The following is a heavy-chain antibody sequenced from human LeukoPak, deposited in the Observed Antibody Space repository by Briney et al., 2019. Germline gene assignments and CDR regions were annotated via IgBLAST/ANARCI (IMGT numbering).Heavy chain of an antibody. V-gene: IGHV4-34*01. CDR3: ARIRTAAGFDP. Sequence: SETLSFTCAVYGGSFSGYYWSWIRQPPRKGLEWIGEINHSGSTNYNPSLKSRVTISVDTSKNQFSLKLSSVTAADTAVYYCARIRTAAGFDPWGQGTLVTVSS. CDR1: GGSFSGYY. CDR2: INHSGST. J-gene: IGHJ5*02. D-gene: IGHD6-13*01.